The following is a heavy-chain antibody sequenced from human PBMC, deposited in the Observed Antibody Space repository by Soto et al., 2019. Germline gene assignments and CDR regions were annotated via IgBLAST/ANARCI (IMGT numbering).Heavy chain of an antibody. Sequence: QVHLVQSGPEVKKPGSSVKVSCQASGGSFRSNTINWVRQAPGQGLEWMGGIIPNFNSPTYARKLQGRITITADESTNTAYLELRSLRSEDTAIYYCARDDRIGTYWPAFWGQGTQVTVSS. CDR1: GGSFRSNT. V-gene: IGHV1-69*01. J-gene: IGHJ4*02. CDR2: IIPNFNSP. D-gene: IGHD2-21*01. CDR3: ARDDRIGTYWPAF.